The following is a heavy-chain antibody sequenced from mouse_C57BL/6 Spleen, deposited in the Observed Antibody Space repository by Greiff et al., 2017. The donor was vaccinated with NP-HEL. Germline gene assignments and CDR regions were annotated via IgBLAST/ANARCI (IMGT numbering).Heavy chain of an antibody. Sequence: VMLVESGPGLVQPSQSLSITCTVSGFSLTSYGVHWVRQSPGKGLEWLGVIWSGGSTDYNAAFISRLSISKDNSKSQVFFKMNSLQADDTAIYYCASTVEGYFDVWGTGTTVTVSS. D-gene: IGHD1-1*01. J-gene: IGHJ1*03. CDR1: GFSLTSYG. V-gene: IGHV2-2*01. CDR2: IWSGGST. CDR3: ASTVEGYFDV.